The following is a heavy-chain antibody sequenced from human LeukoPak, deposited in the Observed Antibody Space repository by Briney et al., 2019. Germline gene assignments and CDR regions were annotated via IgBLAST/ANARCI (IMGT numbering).Heavy chain of an antibody. CDR2: IRSKAYGGTT. V-gene: IGHV3-49*04. CDR1: GFTFSTYW. J-gene: IGHJ4*02. CDR3: TREVAVAGELFDY. D-gene: IGHD6-19*01. Sequence: GGSLRLSCAATGFTFSTYWMSWVRQAPGKGLEWVGFIRSKAYGGTTEYAASVKGRFTISRDDSKSIAYLQMNSLKTEDTAVYYCTREVAVAGELFDYWGQGTLVTVSS.